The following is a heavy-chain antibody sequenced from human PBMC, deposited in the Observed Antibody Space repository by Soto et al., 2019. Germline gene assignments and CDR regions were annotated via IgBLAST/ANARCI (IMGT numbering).Heavy chain of an antibody. CDR3: AREDDGGDRDYYGLDV. CDR2: VFHSGSV. Sequence: QVHLQQPGPGLVKPSQTRSLPCTVSGGSISGDYYNGTWIRQSPGKGREWIGYVFHSGSVLYNPSLKSRLNISVDTSKNQFSLRLSSVTAADTAVYFCAREDDGGDRDYYGLDVWGQGTTVTVSS. J-gene: IGHJ6*02. V-gene: IGHV4-30-4*08. CDR1: GGSISGDYYN. D-gene: IGHD2-21*02.